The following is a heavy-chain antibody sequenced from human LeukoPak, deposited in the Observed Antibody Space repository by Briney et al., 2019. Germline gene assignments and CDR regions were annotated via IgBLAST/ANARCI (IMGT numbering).Heavy chain of an antibody. Sequence: ASVKVSCKASGYTFTGYYMHWVRQAPGQGLELMGWINPNSGGTNYAQKFQGRVTMTRDTSISTAYMELSRLRSDDTAVYYCATAFKYGSGSYYFDYWGQGTLVTVSS. V-gene: IGHV1-2*02. D-gene: IGHD3-10*01. CDR2: INPNSGGT. CDR3: ATAFKYGSGSYYFDY. J-gene: IGHJ4*02. CDR1: GYTFTGYY.